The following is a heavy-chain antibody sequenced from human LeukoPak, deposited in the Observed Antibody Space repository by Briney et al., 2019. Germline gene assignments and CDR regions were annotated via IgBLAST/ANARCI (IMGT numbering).Heavy chain of an antibody. CDR2: IYYSGST. CDR3: ARVRERYTEASYYFDY. Sequence: SETLSLTCTVSGGSISSYYWSWIRQPPGKGLEWIGYIYYSGSTNYNPSLKSRVTISVDTSKNQFSLKLSSVTAVDTAVYYCARVRERYTEASYYFDYWGQGTLVTVSS. V-gene: IGHV4-59*01. CDR1: GGSISSYY. J-gene: IGHJ4*02. D-gene: IGHD1-14*01.